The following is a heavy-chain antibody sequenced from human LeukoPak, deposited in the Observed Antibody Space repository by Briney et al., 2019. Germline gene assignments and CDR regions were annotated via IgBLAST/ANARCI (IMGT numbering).Heavy chain of an antibody. CDR1: GYICSNYD. D-gene: IGHD3-10*01. CDR3: ARARDYYGSGRPYGMDV. J-gene: IGHJ6*04. V-gene: IGHV1-69*13. CDR2: IIPIFGTA. Sequence: GASVKVSCKASGYICSNYDINWVRQAPGQGLEWMGGIIPIFGTANYAQKFQGRVTITADESTSTAYMELSSLRSEDTAVYYCARARDYYGSGRPYGMDVWGKGTTVTVSS.